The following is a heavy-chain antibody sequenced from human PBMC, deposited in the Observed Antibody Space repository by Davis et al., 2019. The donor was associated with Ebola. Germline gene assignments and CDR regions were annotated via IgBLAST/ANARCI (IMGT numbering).Heavy chain of an antibody. CDR1: GGSFSGYY. CDR2: INHSGST. CDR3: ARAYYDFWSGCYYFDY. V-gene: IGHV4-34*01. Sequence: PSETLSLTCAVYGGSFSGYYWSWIRQPPGKGLEWIGEINHSGSTNYNPSLKSRVTISVDTSKNQFSLKLSSVTAADTAVYYCARAYYDFWSGCYYFDYWGQGTLVTVSS. J-gene: IGHJ4*02. D-gene: IGHD3-3*01.